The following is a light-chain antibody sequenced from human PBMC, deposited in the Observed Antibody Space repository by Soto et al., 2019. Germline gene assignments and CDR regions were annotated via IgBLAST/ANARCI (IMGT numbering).Light chain of an antibody. Sequence: IVMTQSPATLSVSPGERATLSCRASQSVSSNLAWYQHKPGQPPRLLIYGASTRATGIPARFSGVGSGTEFTLTISSLQSEDFAVYYCQQYNTWHPGTFGQGTKVEIK. V-gene: IGKV3D-15*01. CDR1: QSVSSN. CDR2: GAS. CDR3: QQYNTWHPGT. J-gene: IGKJ1*01.